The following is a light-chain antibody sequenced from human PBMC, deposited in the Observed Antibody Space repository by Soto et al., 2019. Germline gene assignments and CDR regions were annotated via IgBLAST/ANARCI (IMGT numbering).Light chain of an antibody. CDR3: FSYACSSALV. CDR1: SSDVGTYDR. V-gene: IGLV2-23*01. J-gene: IGLJ2*01. Sequence: QSALTQPASLSGSPGQSITISCTGTSSDVGTYDRVSWYQQNPGKAPKPMIYEGSKRPSGVSNRFSGSKSGNTASLTISVLQAEDEADYFCFSYACSSALVFGGGTKLTVL. CDR2: EGS.